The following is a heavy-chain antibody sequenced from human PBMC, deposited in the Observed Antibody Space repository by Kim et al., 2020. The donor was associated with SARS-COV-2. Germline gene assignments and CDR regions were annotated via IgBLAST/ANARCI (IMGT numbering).Heavy chain of an antibody. J-gene: IGHJ4*02. V-gene: IGHV3-23*01. D-gene: IGHD2-21*01. Sequence: ITYYTDSVKGRFTISRDNSKNTLYLQMNSLRAEDTAVYYCAKDLVLGSHLWGQGTLVTVSS. CDR3: AKDLVLGSHL. CDR2: IT.